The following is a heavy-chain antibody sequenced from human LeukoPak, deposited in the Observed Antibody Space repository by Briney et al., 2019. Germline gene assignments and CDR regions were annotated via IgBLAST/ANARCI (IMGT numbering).Heavy chain of an antibody. D-gene: IGHD7-27*01. Sequence: GGSLRLSCEASGFTFNTYSMNWARQAPGKGLEWVSSIDSSGGYMFYADSVKGRFIISRDNAKDSLYLQMNSLRVKDTAVYYCLSGDRRDYWGQGTLVTVSS. CDR1: GFTFNTYS. J-gene: IGHJ4*02. CDR3: LSGDRRDY. CDR2: IDSSGGYM. V-gene: IGHV3-21*06.